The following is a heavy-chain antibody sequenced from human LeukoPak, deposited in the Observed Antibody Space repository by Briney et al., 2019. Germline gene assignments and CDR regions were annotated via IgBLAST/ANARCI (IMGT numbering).Heavy chain of an antibody. Sequence: GGSLRLSCAASGFTFSSYDMHWVRQTTGRGLEWVAIIGTAGDTYYPGSVKGRFTVSRENAKNSLYLQMNSLRVEDTALYYCAREVTNRDGFDFWGQGTMVTVSS. CDR3: AREVTNRDGFDF. CDR2: IGTAGDT. CDR1: GFTFSSYD. J-gene: IGHJ3*01. D-gene: IGHD4-17*01. V-gene: IGHV3-13*01.